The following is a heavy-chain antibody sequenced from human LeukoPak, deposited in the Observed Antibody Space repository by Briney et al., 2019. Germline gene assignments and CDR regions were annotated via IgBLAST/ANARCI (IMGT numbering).Heavy chain of an antibody. CDR1: GGSISSGDYY. J-gene: IGHJ4*02. CDR2: IYYIGTT. CDR3: AQVSRDILTGYSPLHFDY. D-gene: IGHD3-9*01. V-gene: IGHV4-31*03. Sequence: PSETLSLTCTVSGGSISSGDYYWSWTRQHPGKGLEWIGYIYYIGTTYYNPSLKSRVTISVDTSKNQFSLKLSSVTAADTAVYYCAQVSRDILTGYSPLHFDYWGQGTLVTVSS.